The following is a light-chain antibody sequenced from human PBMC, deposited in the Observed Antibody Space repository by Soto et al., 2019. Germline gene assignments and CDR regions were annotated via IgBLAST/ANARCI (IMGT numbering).Light chain of an antibody. V-gene: IGLV2-18*02. CDR3: SSYTSSTTVV. CDR2: EVS. Sequence: QSALTQPPSVSGSPGQSVTISCTGTSSDVGHYNRVSWYQQPPGTAPKLMIYEVSNRPSGVPDRFSGSKSGNTASLTISGLQAEDEADYYCSSYTSSTTVVFGGGTKLTVL. CDR1: SSDVGHYNR. J-gene: IGLJ2*01.